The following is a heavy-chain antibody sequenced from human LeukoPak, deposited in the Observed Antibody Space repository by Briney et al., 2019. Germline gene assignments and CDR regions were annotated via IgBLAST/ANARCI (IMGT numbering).Heavy chain of an antibody. CDR1: GHSISSGYY. V-gene: IGHV4-38-2*01. CDR2: FYHSGST. Sequence: SETLSLTCAVSGHSISSGYYWGWIRQPPGKGLEWIGSFYHSGSTDHNPSLKSRVTISADTSKNQFAPKLSSVTAADTAVYYCARSTYSSGWYWDYWGQGTLVTVSS. J-gene: IGHJ4*02. CDR3: ARSTYSSGWYWDY. D-gene: IGHD6-19*01.